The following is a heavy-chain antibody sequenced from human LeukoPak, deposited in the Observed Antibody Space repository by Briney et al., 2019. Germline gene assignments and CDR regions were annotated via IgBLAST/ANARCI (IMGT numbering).Heavy chain of an antibody. J-gene: IGHJ6*02. D-gene: IGHD3-3*01. V-gene: IGHV3-30-3*01. CDR2: ISYDGSNK. CDR1: GFTFSSYA. Sequence: PGRSLRLSCAASGFTFSSYAMHWVRQAPGKGLEWVAVISYDGSNKYYADSVKGRFTISRDNSKNTLYLQMNSLRAEDTAVYYCARDSMDFWGGYYYYYYYGMDVWGQGTTVTVSS. CDR3: ARDSMDFWGGYYYYYYYGMDV.